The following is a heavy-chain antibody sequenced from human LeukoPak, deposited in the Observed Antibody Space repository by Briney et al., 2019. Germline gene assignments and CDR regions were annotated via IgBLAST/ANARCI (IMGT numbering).Heavy chain of an antibody. D-gene: IGHD5-18*01. CDR1: GGSISSYY. CDR3: ALTLTGYSYGPDFDY. J-gene: IGHJ4*02. Sequence: SETLSLTCTVSGGSISSYYWSWIRQPPGKGLEWIGYIYYSGSTNYNPSLKGRVIISVDTSKNQFSLKLSPVIAADTAVYYCALTLTGYSYGPDFDYWGQGTLVTVSS. CDR2: IYYSGST. V-gene: IGHV4-59*01.